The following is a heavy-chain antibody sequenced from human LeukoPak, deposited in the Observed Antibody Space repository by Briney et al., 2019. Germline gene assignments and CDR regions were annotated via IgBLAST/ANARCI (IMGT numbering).Heavy chain of an antibody. CDR1: GYTFTGYY. J-gene: IGHJ4*02. V-gene: IGHV1-2*02. D-gene: IGHD3-9*01. CDR3: ARDFTLSLLRYFDWEVDY. CDR2: INPNSGGT. Sequence: ASVTVSCKASGYTFTGYYMHWVRQAPGPGLEWMGWINPNSGGTNYAQKFQGRVTMTRDTSISTAYMELSRLRSDDTAVYYCARDFTLSLLRYFDWEVDYWGQGTLVTVSS.